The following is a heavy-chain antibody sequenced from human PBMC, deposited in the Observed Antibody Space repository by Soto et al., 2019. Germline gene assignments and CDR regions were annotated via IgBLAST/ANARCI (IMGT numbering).Heavy chain of an antibody. CDR1: GYSFPDYS. CDR3: ARGKRNYLSYVEY. Sequence: ASVKVSCKTSGYSFPDYSINWVRQAPGQGLEWLGWITVYNGHTNYAPSLQGRVTISTDTATSTVYMELTTLRSDDTAVYYCARGKRNYLSYVEYWGQGTPVTVSS. V-gene: IGHV1-18*01. CDR2: ITVYNGHT. J-gene: IGHJ4*02. D-gene: IGHD3-16*01.